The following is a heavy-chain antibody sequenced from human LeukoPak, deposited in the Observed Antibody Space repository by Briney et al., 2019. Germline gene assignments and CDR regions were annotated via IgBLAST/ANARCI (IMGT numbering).Heavy chain of an antibody. Sequence: GRSLRLSCAASGFTFSNFALHWGRQAPGKGLEWVAVISEDGSSKYYADSVKGRFTISRDNSKNTLYLQMNSLRAEDTAVYYCAKPLRGGSGYLDYWGQGTLVTVSS. J-gene: IGHJ4*02. V-gene: IGHV3-30-3*02. D-gene: IGHD3-3*01. CDR1: GFTFSNFA. CDR3: AKPLRGGSGYLDY. CDR2: ISEDGSSK.